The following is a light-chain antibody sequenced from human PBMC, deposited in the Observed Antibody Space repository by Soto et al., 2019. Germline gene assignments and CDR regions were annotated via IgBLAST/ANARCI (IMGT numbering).Light chain of an antibody. CDR2: DNN. CDR3: RTWDSSLSVGV. J-gene: IGLJ2*01. Sequence: QSVLTQPPSVSAAPGQKVTISCSGSSSNIGNNYVSWYQSLPGTAPKLLIYDNNERPSGIPDRFSGSKSGTSATLGITGLQTGDEADYYCRTWDSSLSVGVFGGGTKLTVL. V-gene: IGLV1-51*01. CDR1: SSNIGNNY.